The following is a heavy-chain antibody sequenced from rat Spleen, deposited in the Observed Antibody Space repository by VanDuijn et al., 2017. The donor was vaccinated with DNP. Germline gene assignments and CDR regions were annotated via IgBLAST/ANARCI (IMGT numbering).Heavy chain of an antibody. V-gene: IGHV3-3*01. CDR1: GYSITSGYG. CDR2: ISSAGST. CDR3: VRSNGGWSDYFDY. D-gene: IGHD1-11*01. J-gene: IGHJ2*01. Sequence: QLQESGPGLVKPSQSLSLTCSVTGYSITSGYGWNWIRKFPGNKLEWLGSISSAGSTNYNPPLKSQIALTRDTSKNQIFLQLTSVTTEDTAIYYCVRSNGGWSDYFDYWGQGVMVTVSS.